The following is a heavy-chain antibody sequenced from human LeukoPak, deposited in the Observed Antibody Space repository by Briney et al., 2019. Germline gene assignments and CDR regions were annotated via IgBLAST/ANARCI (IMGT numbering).Heavy chain of an antibody. D-gene: IGHD3-10*01. CDR1: GFTLSSYS. CDR3: ARGVRYLDY. CDR2: ISSSSSTI. V-gene: IGHV3-48*02. J-gene: IGHJ4*02. Sequence: GGSLRLSCAASGFTLSSYSMNWVRRAPGKGLEWVSYISSSSSTINYADSLKGRFTISRDNAKKSLYLQMNSLRDEDTAVYYCARGVRYLDYWGQGTLVTVSS.